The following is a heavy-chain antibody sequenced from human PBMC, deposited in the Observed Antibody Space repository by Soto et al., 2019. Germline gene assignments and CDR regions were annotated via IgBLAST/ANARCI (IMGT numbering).Heavy chain of an antibody. CDR1: GYPISRGYY. Sequence: SETLSLTCALSGYPISRGYYWGWIRQPPGKGLEWIGSIYHSGSTYYNPSLKSRVTVSVDTSKNQFSLKLSSVTAADTAVYYCVREDYYDSSGYYWDDAFDIWGQGTMVTVSS. CDR3: VREDYYDSSGYYWDDAFDI. CDR2: IYHSGST. D-gene: IGHD3-22*01. J-gene: IGHJ3*02. V-gene: IGHV4-38-2*01.